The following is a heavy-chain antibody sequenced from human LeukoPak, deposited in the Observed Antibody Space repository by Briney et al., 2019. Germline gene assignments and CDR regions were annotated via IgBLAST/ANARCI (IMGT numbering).Heavy chain of an antibody. CDR3: AGELAGGAITEYFQD. J-gene: IGHJ1*01. D-gene: IGHD3-16*01. Sequence: GGSLRLSCVASGFSVSSNYMAWVRQAPGKGLEWVSVLYIGGNTYYGDFVKGRLTISRDNSRNTLYLQMNSLRVDDTAVYYCAGELAGGAITEYFQDWGQGTLVTVSS. V-gene: IGHV3-53*01. CDR2: LYIGGNT. CDR1: GFSVSSNY.